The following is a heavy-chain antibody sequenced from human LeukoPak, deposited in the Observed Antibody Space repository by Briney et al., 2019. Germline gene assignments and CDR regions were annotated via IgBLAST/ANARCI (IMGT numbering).Heavy chain of an antibody. CDR3: ARVGGPGIAAAGRRYDDP. CDR1: GGSISSSSYY. D-gene: IGHD6-13*01. CDR2: INHSGST. J-gene: IGHJ5*02. V-gene: IGHV4-39*07. Sequence: PSETLSLTCTVSGGSISSSSYYWSWIRQPPGRGLEWIGEINHSGSTNYNPSLKSRVTISVDTSKNQFSLKLSSVTAADTAVYYCARVGGPGIAAAGRRYDDPWGQGTLVTVSS.